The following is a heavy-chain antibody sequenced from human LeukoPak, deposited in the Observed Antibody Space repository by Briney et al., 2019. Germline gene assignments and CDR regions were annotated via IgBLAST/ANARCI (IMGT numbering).Heavy chain of an antibody. CDR1: GESFSGYY. V-gene: IGHV4-34*01. D-gene: IGHD2-15*01. J-gene: IGHJ1*01. CDR3: ARGSMSHYCSGGSCDHEYFQH. Sequence: PSETLSLTCAVYGESFSGYYWSWIRQPPGKGLEWIGEINHSGSTNYNPSLKSRVTISVDTSKNQFSLKLSSVTAADTAVYYCARGSMSHYCSGGSCDHEYFQHWGQGTLVTVSS. CDR2: INHSGST.